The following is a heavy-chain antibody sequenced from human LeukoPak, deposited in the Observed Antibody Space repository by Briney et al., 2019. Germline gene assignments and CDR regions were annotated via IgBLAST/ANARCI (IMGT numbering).Heavy chain of an antibody. Sequence: VASVKVSCKASGGTFSSYAISWVRQAPGQGPEWMGGIIPIFGTANYAQKFQGRVTITTDESTSTAYMELSSLRSEDTAVYYCARAPEAARPYYYYMDVWGKGTTVTVSS. CDR1: GGTFSSYA. V-gene: IGHV1-69*05. D-gene: IGHD6-6*01. CDR2: IIPIFGTA. J-gene: IGHJ6*03. CDR3: ARAPEAARPYYYYMDV.